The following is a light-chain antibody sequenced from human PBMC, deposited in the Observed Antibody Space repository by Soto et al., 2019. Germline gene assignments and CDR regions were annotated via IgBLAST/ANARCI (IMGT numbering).Light chain of an antibody. CDR3: SSYAGSNNWV. CDR1: SSDVGGFNY. Sequence: QSALTQPPSASGSPGQSVTISCTGTSSDVGGFNYVSWYQQHPGEAPKLMIYEVSKRPSGVTDRFSGSKSGNTASLTVSGLQAEDEADYYCSSYAGSNNWVFGGGTKLTVL. CDR2: EVS. V-gene: IGLV2-8*01. J-gene: IGLJ3*02.